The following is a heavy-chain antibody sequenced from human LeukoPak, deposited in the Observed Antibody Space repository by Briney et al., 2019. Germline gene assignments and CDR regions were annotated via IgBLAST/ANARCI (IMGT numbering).Heavy chain of an antibody. CDR2: ISGSGGTT. J-gene: IGHJ4*02. V-gene: IGHV3-23*01. CDR1: GFTFSNYA. CDR3: AKGRSFGGNSDYFDY. Sequence: GGSLRLSCAASGFTFSNYAMSWVRQAPGKGLEWVSTISGSGGTTYYADSVKGRLTISRDNSKNTLYLQMNSLRAEDTALYYCAKGRSFGGNSDYFDYWGQGTLVTVSS. D-gene: IGHD4-23*01.